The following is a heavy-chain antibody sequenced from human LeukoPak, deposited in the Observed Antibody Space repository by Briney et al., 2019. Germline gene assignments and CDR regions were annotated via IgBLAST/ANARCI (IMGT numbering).Heavy chain of an antibody. J-gene: IGHJ4*02. D-gene: IGHD5-18*01. CDR2: IYYSGSS. CDR1: GASIRSGRNY. V-gene: IGHV4-39*01. Sequence: SQTLSLTCNVSGASIRSGRNYWGWIRQSPGKGLEWIGSIYYSGSSSYNPSLQSRVSISVDTSKNHISLKVFSLTAADTALYYCARHVSGSAMMHYFDYWGQGNLVTVSS. CDR3: ARHVSGSAMMHYFDY.